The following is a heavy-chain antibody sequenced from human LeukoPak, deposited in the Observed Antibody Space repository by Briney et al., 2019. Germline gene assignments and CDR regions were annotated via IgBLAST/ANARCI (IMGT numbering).Heavy chain of an antibody. CDR1: GFTFSSYW. CDR3: AKPQTPTYSNAYYYYGMDV. V-gene: IGHV3-74*01. J-gene: IGHJ6*02. Sequence: GRSLRLSCAASGFTFSSYWMHWVRQAPGKGLVWVSRINSDGSSTSYADSVKGRFTISRDNAKNTLYLQMNSLRAEDTAVYYCAKPQTPTYSNAYYYYGMDVWGQGTTVTVSS. D-gene: IGHD4-11*01. CDR2: INSDGSST.